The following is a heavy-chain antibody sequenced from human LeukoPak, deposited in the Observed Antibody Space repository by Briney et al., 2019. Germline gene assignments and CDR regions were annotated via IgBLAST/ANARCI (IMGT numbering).Heavy chain of an antibody. CDR3: AKGGDIAVAGTHFDY. CDR2: ISSSGSTI. J-gene: IGHJ4*02. D-gene: IGHD6-19*01. V-gene: IGHV3-48*03. Sequence: GGSLRLSCAASGFTFSSYEMNWVRQAPGKGLEWVSYISSSGSTIYYADSVKGRFTISRDNAKNSLYLQMNSLRAEDTAVYYCAKGGDIAVAGTHFDYWGQGTLVTVSS. CDR1: GFTFSSYE.